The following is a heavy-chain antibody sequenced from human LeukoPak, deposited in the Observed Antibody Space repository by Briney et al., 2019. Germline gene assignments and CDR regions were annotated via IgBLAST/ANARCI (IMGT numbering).Heavy chain of an antibody. J-gene: IGHJ4*02. Sequence: PGGSRRLSCAASGFTFSSYGMHWVRQAPGKGLEWVAVISYDGSNKYYADSVKGRFTISRDNSKNTLYLQMNSLRAEDTAVYYCARDRPGWYGNGYFDYWGQGTLVTVSS. CDR2: ISYDGSNK. V-gene: IGHV3-30*03. D-gene: IGHD6-19*01. CDR3: ARDRPGWYGNGYFDY. CDR1: GFTFSSYG.